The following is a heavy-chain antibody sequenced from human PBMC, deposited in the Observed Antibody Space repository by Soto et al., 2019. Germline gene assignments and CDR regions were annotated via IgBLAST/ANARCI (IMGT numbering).Heavy chain of an antibody. D-gene: IGHD3-16*01. CDR3: AKSLEVGGRYYGMHV. Sequence: QVQVVESGGGVVQPGRSLRLSCAASGFTFSSYGMHWARQAPGRGLEWVAVISYDGRNEYYADSVKCRFTISRDNSKKTVFLQISSLRAEDTAVYHCAKSLEVGGRYYGMHVWGLGTAVTVSS. CDR1: GFTFSSYG. J-gene: IGHJ6*02. CDR2: ISYDGRNE. V-gene: IGHV3-30*18.